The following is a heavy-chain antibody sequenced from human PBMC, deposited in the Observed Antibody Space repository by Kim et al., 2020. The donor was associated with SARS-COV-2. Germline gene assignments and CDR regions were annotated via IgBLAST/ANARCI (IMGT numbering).Heavy chain of an antibody. V-gene: IGHV3-11*06. CDR2: ISSGGSHT. Sequence: PGKGLEWLSFISSGGSHTNYADSVKGRFTISRDNSNNSMFLQMNTLGGEDTAVYYCAKGGSWNYDAFDSWGQGTLVTVSS. CDR3: AKGGSWNYDAFDS. J-gene: IGHJ4*02. D-gene: IGHD1-7*01.